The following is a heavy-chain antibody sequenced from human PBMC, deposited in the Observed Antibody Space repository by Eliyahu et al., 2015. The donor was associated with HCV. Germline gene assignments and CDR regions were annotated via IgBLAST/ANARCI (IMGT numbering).Heavy chain of an antibody. CDR2: ISSSSSYT. J-gene: IGHJ2*01. Sequence: QVQLVESGGGLVKPGGSLRLSCAASGFPFXAXXMXWXRQAPGKGLEXVXYISSSSSYTNYADSVKGXFTISRDNAKNSLYLQMNSLRAEDTAVYYCARDPAYYDILTGYRYWYFDLWGRGTLVTVSS. D-gene: IGHD3-9*01. V-gene: IGHV3-11*06. CDR3: ARDPAYYDILTGYRYWYFDL. CDR1: GFPFXAXX.